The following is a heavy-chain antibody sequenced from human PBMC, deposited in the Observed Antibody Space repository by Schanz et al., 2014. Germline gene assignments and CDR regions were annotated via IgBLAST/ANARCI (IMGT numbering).Heavy chain of an antibody. D-gene: IGHD5-12*01. V-gene: IGHV1-69*04. J-gene: IGHJ4*02. CDR3: ARAFGGYDPAGALDY. CDR2: IIPVLNIA. CDR1: GYTFTDYG. Sequence: QVQLVQSGGEMKKPGASVKVSCKASGYTFTDYGLSWVRQAPGQGLEWMGKIIPVLNIATYAQRFQGRVSITADTSTNTAYMELSSLRSEDTAVYYCARAFGGYDPAGALDYWGQGTLVTVSS.